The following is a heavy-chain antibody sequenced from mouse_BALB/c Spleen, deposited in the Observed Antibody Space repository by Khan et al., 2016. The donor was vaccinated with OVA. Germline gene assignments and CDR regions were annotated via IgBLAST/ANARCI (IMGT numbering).Heavy chain of an antibody. D-gene: IGHD2-14*01. CDR3: SRDGAYYRNDGWFAY. V-gene: IGHV1-4*01. J-gene: IGHJ3*01. CDR1: GYTFTSYT. Sequence: QVRLQQSGAELARPGASVKMSCKASGYTFTSYTMHWVKQRPGQGLDWIGYINPTNGYTNYNQKFKDKATLTADKSSSTAYMQLSSLTSDDSAVYYFSRDGAYYRNDGWFAYWGQGTLVTVSA. CDR2: INPTNGYT.